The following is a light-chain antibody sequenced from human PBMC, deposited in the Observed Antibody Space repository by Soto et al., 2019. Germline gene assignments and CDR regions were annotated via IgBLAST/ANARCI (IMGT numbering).Light chain of an antibody. CDR1: SRDVGSYNL. Sequence: QSALTQPASVSGSPGQSITISCTGTSRDVGSYNLVSWYQQHPGKAPKFLIYDDTKRTSGVSNRFSGSKSGNTASLTISGLQAEHEADYYCCSYVSRSSWVFCGGTKLTVL. CDR2: DDT. V-gene: IGLV2-23*01. J-gene: IGLJ3*02. CDR3: CSYVSRSSWV.